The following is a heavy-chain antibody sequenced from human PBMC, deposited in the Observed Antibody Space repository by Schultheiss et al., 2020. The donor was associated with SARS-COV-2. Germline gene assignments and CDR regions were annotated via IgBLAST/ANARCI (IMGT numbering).Heavy chain of an antibody. CDR2: INPSGGST. V-gene: IGHV1-46*01. CDR3: ARQKRYCSSTSCPVDY. D-gene: IGHD2-2*01. Sequence: GESLKISCKASGYTFTSYYMHWVRQAPGQGLEWMGIINPSGGSTSYAQKFQGRVTMTRDTSTSTVYMELSSLRSEDTAVYYCARQKRYCSSTSCPVDYWGQGTLVTVSS. J-gene: IGHJ4*02. CDR1: GYTFTSYY.